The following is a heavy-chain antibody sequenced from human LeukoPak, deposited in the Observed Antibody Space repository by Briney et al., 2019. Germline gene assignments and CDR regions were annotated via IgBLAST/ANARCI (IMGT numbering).Heavy chain of an antibody. CDR1: GYTFTGYY. D-gene: IGHD3-10*01. Sequence: ASVKVSCKASGYTFTGYYMHWVRQAPGQGLEWMGWINPNSGGTGYAQKFQGRVTMTRNTSISTAYMELSSLRSEDTAVYYCARGNKMGTIRITMIRGSVGRQPLSYYMDVWGKGTTVTISS. CDR2: INPNSGGT. J-gene: IGHJ6*03. CDR3: ARGNKMGTIRITMIRGSVGRQPLSYYMDV. V-gene: IGHV1-8*02.